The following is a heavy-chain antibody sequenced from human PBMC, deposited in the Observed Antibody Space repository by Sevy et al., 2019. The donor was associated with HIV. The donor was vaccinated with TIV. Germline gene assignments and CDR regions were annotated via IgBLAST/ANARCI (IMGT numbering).Heavy chain of an antibody. J-gene: IGHJ6*02. D-gene: IGHD3-3*01. Sequence: GGSLRLSCAASGFSFSTYSINWVRQAPGKGLEWVSSITGGSTYIFYADSVKGRFTVSRENAKNSLYLQMNSLRAGDTAVYYCARAYGDGYYDFWSGYLNGMDVWGQGTTVTVSS. CDR1: GFSFSTYS. V-gene: IGHV3-21*01. CDR3: ARAYGDGYYDFWSGYLNGMDV. CDR2: ITGGSTYI.